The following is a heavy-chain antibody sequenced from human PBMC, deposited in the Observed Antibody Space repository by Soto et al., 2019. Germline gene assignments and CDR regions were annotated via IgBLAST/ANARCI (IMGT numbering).Heavy chain of an antibody. Sequence: PGGSLRLSCAASGFTFSSYAMTWVRQAPGKGLEWVSAISGSGGNSYYGDSVKGRFTVSRDNSNNTLYLQLNSLRAEDTAIYYCATGGRTTLVRSFFVSWGQGTLVTVSS. J-gene: IGHJ4*02. CDR3: ATGGRTTLVRSFFVS. CDR2: ISGSGGNS. V-gene: IGHV3-23*01. D-gene: IGHD3-10*01. CDR1: GFTFSSYA.